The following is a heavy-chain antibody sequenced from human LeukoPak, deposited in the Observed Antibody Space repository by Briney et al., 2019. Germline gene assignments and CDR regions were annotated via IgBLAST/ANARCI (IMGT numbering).Heavy chain of an antibody. V-gene: IGHV3-30*04. Sequence: GGSLRLSCAASGFTFSSYAMHWVRQAPGKGLEWVAVISYDGSNKYYADSVKGRFTISRDNSKNTLYLQMNSLRAEDTAVYYCARGDMGRGSFDYWGQGTLVTVSS. D-gene: IGHD2-15*01. J-gene: IGHJ4*02. CDR2: ISYDGSNK. CDR1: GFTFSSYA. CDR3: ARGDMGRGSFDY.